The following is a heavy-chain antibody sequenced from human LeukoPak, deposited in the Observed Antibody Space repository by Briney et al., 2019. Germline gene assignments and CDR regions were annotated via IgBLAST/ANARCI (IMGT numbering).Heavy chain of an antibody. Sequence: PGGSLRLSCAASGFTFSSYAMSWVRQAPGKGLEWVLAISCSGGSTYYADSVKGRFTISRDNSKNTLYLQMNSLRAEDTAVYYCAKDQAYYYYYGMDVWGQGTTVTVSS. CDR3: AKDQAYYYYYGMDV. V-gene: IGHV3-23*01. J-gene: IGHJ6*02. CDR2: ISCSGGST. CDR1: GFTFSSYA.